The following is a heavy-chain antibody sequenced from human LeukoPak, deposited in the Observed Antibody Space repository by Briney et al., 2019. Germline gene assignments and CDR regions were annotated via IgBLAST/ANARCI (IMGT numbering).Heavy chain of an antibody. CDR2: IKYDGSST. Sequence: PGGSLRLSCAASGFTISSYWMHWVRQAPGKGLVWVSRIKYDGSSTSYADSVRGRFTISRDNAKNSLYLQMNSLRAEDTAVYYCARDRAGNSGYDGLDYWGQGTLVTVSS. CDR1: GFTISSYW. CDR3: ARDRAGNSGYDGLDY. D-gene: IGHD5-12*01. J-gene: IGHJ4*02. V-gene: IGHV3-74*01.